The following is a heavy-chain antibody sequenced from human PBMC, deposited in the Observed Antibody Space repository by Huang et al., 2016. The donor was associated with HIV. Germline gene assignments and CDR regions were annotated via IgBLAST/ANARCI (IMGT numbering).Heavy chain of an antibody. Sequence: QVQLRQWGAGLLKPSETLSLTCAVYGGSFSGYYWSWIRQSPGKGLEWIGESNHSGSTNYNPALKSRLTISVDTSKNQFSLKLSSVTAADTAVYYCARERMMSWLDDHDAFDIWGQGTMVTVSS. CDR2: SNHSGST. CDR1: GGSFSGYY. D-gene: IGHD1-1*01. CDR3: ARERMMSWLDDHDAFDI. V-gene: IGHV4-34*01. J-gene: IGHJ3*02.